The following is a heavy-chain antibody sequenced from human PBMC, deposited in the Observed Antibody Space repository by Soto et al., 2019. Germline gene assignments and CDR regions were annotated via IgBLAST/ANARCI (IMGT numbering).Heavy chain of an antibody. CDR2: IYSGGST. J-gene: IGHJ4*02. Sequence: EVQLVESGGGLVQPGGSLRLSCAASGFTVSSNYMSWVRQAPGKGLEWVSVIYSGGSTYYADSVKGRFTISRDNSKNTLYLQMNSLRAEDTAVYYCARATTLGYCSGGSCYVDYWGQGTLFTVSS. CDR3: ARATTLGYCSGGSCYVDY. D-gene: IGHD2-15*01. V-gene: IGHV3-66*01. CDR1: GFTVSSNY.